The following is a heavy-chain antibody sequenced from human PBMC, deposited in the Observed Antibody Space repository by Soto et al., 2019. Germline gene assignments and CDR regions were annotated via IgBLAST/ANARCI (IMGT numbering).Heavy chain of an antibody. CDR1: GFTFSDYG. CDR2: ISGSSFYI. CDR3: AKDYLRWAQS. Sequence: GGSLRLSCAASGFTFSDYGMSWVRQAPGKGLEWVSAISGSSFYIYYADSVKGRFTVSRDNAKNSLYLQKNSLRAEDTAVYYCAKDYLRWAQSWGQGTLVTVSS. J-gene: IGHJ5*02. V-gene: IGHV3-21*04. D-gene: IGHD1-26*01.